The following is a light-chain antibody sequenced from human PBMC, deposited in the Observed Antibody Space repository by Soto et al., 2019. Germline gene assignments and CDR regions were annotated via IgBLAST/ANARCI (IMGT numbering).Light chain of an antibody. J-gene: IGKJ1*01. CDR3: QHYNSYSEA. CDR1: QSISSW. V-gene: IGKV1-5*03. Sequence: DIQMTQSPSTLSASVGDRVTITCRASQSISSWLAWYQQKPGKAPKLLIYKASSLESGVPSRFSSSGSGTEFTLTISSLQPDDFATYYCQHYNSYSEAFGQGTKV. CDR2: KAS.